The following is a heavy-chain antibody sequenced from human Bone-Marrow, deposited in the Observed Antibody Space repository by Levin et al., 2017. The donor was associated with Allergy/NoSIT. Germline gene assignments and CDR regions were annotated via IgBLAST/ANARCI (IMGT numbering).Heavy chain of an antibody. Sequence: GGSLRLSCVASGFTFSNSGMHWVRQAPGKGLEWVTVISYDGDDKYYVDSGRGRFTISRDNSKNTLYLQMNSLRVEDTAMYYCAKAGFWSGSEYYGMDVWGQGTTVTVSS. D-gene: IGHD3-3*01. J-gene: IGHJ6*02. CDR1: GFTFSNSG. CDR3: AKAGFWSGSEYYGMDV. V-gene: IGHV3-30*18. CDR2: ISYDGDDK.